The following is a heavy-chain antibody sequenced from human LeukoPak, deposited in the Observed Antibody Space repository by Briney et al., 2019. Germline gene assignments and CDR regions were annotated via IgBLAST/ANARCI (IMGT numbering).Heavy chain of an antibody. Sequence: DSVKVSCKASGDTFPSYDINWVRHAPGHGVEGRGWMIPNSGNAGYAQKFQGRVTVPRNTSISTAYMELSSQRDEHTAGYYCARCLRGLYGRKNYYYFDMDVWGKGTTVTVS. D-gene: IGHD2-2*02. V-gene: IGHV1-8*01. CDR3: ARCLRGLYGRKNYYYFDMDV. CDR2: MIPNSGNA. J-gene: IGHJ6*03. CDR1: GDTFPSYD.